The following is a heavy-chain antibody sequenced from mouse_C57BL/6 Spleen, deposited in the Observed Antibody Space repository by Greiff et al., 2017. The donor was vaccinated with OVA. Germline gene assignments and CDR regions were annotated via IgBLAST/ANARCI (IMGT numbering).Heavy chain of an antibody. Sequence: EVMLVESGGGLVQPGGSLSLSCAASGFTFTDYYMSWVRQPPGKALEWLGFIRNKANGYTTEYSASVKGRFTISRDNSQSILYLQMNALRAEDSATYYCARRYGGDGNWYFDVWGTGTTVTVSS. CDR2: IRNKANGYTT. CDR3: ARRYGGDGNWYFDV. V-gene: IGHV7-3*01. D-gene: IGHD2-1*01. CDR1: GFTFTDYY. J-gene: IGHJ1*03.